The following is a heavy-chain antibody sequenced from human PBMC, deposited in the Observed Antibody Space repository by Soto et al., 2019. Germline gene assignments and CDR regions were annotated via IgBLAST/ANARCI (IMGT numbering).Heavy chain of an antibody. Sequence: EPLVESGGDVVQPGGPLRLSCVASGFDFSSNAFHWVRQAPGKGLEWVAVTSPSGATTFYTDSVKGRFTISRDNSKDTLYLQMNNLRPEDTAIYFCALDKIPGPPDYFDHWGQGTLVTVSS. V-gene: IGHV3-30-3*01. D-gene: IGHD1-1*01. CDR3: ALDKIPGPPDYFDH. CDR1: GFDFSSNA. CDR2: TSPSGATT. J-gene: IGHJ4*02.